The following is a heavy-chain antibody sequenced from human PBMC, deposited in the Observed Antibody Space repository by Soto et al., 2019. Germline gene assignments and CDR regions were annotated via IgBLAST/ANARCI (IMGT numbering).Heavy chain of an antibody. CDR1: GGSISSSNW. CDR2: IYHSGST. J-gene: IGHJ4*02. Sequence: QVQLQESGPGLVKPSGTLSLTCAVSGGSISSSNWWSWVRQPPGKGLEWIGEIYHSGSTNYNPSLKSRVTXXVXKXXNQISLNLSSVTAADTAVYYCARYYLGSWYALLDCWGQGTLVTVSS. CDR3: ARYYLGSWYALLDC. V-gene: IGHV4-4*02. D-gene: IGHD6-13*01.